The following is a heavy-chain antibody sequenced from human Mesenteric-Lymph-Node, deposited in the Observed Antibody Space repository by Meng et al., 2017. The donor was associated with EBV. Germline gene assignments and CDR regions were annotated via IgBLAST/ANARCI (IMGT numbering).Heavy chain of an antibody. V-gene: IGHV4-30-2*01. CDR1: GGSVSSGGYS. CDR3: ARAGAYYDVLTGFDY. J-gene: IGHJ4*02. Sequence: QLKQWGAGLLKPSAPLSLTCAVYGGSVSSGGYSWNWIRQTPGRGLEWIGYIYHTGTTYYNPSLKSRVTMSVDRSTNQFSLWLKSVTAADTAIYYCARAGAYYDVLTGFDYWGQGTLVTVSS. CDR2: IYHTGTT. D-gene: IGHD3-9*01.